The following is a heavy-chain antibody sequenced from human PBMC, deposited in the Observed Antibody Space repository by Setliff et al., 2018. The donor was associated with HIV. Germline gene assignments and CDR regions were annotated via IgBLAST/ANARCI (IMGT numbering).Heavy chain of an antibody. CDR3: ASRGDSGWYYRSGFDP. D-gene: IGHD6-19*01. V-gene: IGHV4-39*01. CDR2: IYYSYST. Sequence: SETLSLTCTVSGDSISSSSYYWGWIRQPPGKGLEWIGSIYYSYSTYYNPSLKSRVTISLATSKNQLSLKLSSVTAADTAVYYCASRGDSGWYYRSGFDPWGQGTLVTVSS. J-gene: IGHJ5*02. CDR1: GDSISSSSYY.